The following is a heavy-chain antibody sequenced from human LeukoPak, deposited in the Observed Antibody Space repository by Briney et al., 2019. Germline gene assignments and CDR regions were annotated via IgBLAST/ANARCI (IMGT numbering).Heavy chain of an antibody. CDR1: GYTFTSYD. Sequence: GASVKVSCKASGYTFTSYDINWVRQATGQALEWMGWMNPNSGNTGYAQKFQGRVTMTTDTSTSTAYMELRSLRSDDTAVYYCAREYCSSTSCYSDYWGQGTLVTVSS. J-gene: IGHJ4*02. CDR2: MNPNSGNT. CDR3: AREYCSSTSCYSDY. V-gene: IGHV1-8*01. D-gene: IGHD2-2*01.